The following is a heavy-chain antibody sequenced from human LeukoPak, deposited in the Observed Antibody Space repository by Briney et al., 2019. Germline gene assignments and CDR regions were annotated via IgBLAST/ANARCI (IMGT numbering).Heavy chain of an antibody. CDR3: ARGPAITLFGVVPTFDY. Sequence: GGSLRLSCAASGFTFSDYSMNWVRQAPGKGLEWVSSISSTSSYIYYADSVKGRFTISRDNAKNSLYLQMNSLRAEDTAVYYCARGPAITLFGVVPTFDYWGQGTPVTVSS. J-gene: IGHJ4*02. D-gene: IGHD3-3*01. CDR2: ISSTSSYI. V-gene: IGHV3-21*01. CDR1: GFTFSDYS.